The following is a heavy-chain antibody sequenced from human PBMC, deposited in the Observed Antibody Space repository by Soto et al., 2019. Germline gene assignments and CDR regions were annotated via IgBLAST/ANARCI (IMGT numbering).Heavy chain of an antibody. D-gene: IGHD1-26*01. J-gene: IGHJ4*02. Sequence: GGPLRLSCAASGFTFSSYGMHWVRQAPGKGLEWVAVISYDGSNKYYADSVKGRFTISRDNSKNTLYLQMNSLRAEDTGVYYCEDVVGATNYWGQGTLVTVSS. CDR3: EDVVGATNY. V-gene: IGHV3-30*03. CDR2: ISYDGSNK. CDR1: GFTFSSYG.